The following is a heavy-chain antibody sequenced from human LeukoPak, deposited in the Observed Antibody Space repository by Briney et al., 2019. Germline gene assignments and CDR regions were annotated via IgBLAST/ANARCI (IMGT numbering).Heavy chain of an antibody. V-gene: IGHV1-18*01. Sequence: ASVKVSCKASGYTFTSYGIRWVRQAPGQGLEWMGWISAYNGNTNYAQKLQGRVTMTTDTSTSTAYMELRSLRSDDTAVYYCARDYRFYYDSSPSVGEDYGMDVWGQGTTVTVSS. CDR2: ISAYNGNT. CDR3: ARDYRFYYDSSPSVGEDYGMDV. D-gene: IGHD3-22*01. J-gene: IGHJ6*02. CDR1: GYTFTSYG.